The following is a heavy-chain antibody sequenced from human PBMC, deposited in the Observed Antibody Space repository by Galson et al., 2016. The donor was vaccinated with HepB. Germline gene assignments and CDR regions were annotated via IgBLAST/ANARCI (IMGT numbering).Heavy chain of an antibody. CDR2: TYYMSNWDY. D-gene: IGHD4-17*01. J-gene: IGHJ6*04. V-gene: IGHV6-1*01. Sequence: CAISGDSVSRNGVPWNWIRQSPSRGLEWLGRTYYMSNWDYDYAVSVNSRITIILDTSRNQFSLYLRSVTPEDTAVYYCARATDYGDYANGMDVWDGGTMVTVTS. CDR1: GDSVSRNGVP. CDR3: ARATDYGDYANGMDV.